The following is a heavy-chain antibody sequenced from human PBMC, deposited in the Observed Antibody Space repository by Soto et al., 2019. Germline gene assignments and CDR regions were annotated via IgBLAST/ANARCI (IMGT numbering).Heavy chain of an antibody. Sequence: GGSLRLSCAAAGFSFTGYVMRRIRKAPGKGLEWASTFGGGGDYTYYTDSVKGRFTISRDDSKSTLYLQMNSLRAEDKVIYYCAKLRCYGTCFGFDYWGQGTLVTVSS. V-gene: IGHV3-23*01. CDR1: GFSFTGYV. D-gene: IGHD2-15*01. CDR2: FGGGGDYT. J-gene: IGHJ4*02. CDR3: AKLRCYGTCFGFDY.